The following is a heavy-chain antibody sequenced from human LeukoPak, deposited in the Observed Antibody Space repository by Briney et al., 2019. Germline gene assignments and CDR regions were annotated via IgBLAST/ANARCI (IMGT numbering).Heavy chain of an antibody. V-gene: IGHV4-38-2*02. Sequence: SETLSLTCTVSGYSISRGYYWGGIRHPPGRGRECIGSIYHSGSTYYNPSLKSRVTISLDTSKRHFSLNLSSVTASDTANYYCARAPGYCSGTSCYFRFDPWGQGTLVTVSS. CDR2: IYHSGST. D-gene: IGHD2-2*03. CDR1: GYSISRGYY. CDR3: ARAPGYCSGTSCYFRFDP. J-gene: IGHJ5*02.